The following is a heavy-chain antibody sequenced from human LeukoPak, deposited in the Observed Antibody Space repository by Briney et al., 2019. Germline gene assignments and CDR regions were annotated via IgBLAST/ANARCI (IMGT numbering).Heavy chain of an antibody. CDR1: GFTFSSYS. J-gene: IGHJ6*02. D-gene: IGHD5-12*01. Sequence: PGGSLRLSCAASGFTFSSYSMNWVRQAPGKGLEWVSYISSSSSTIYYADSVKGRFTISRDNSKNTLYLQMNSLRAEDTAVYYCARDPLQIPLHRLYGMDVWGQGITVTVSS. CDR3: ARDPLQIPLHRLYGMDV. CDR2: ISSSSSTI. V-gene: IGHV3-48*01.